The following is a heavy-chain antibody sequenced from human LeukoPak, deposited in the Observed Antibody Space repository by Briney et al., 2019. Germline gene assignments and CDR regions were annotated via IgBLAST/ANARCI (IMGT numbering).Heavy chain of an antibody. D-gene: IGHD3-10*01. Sequence: SLKVSCKACGCTFSCYAISWVRQAPGQGLEWMGRIIPIFGTANYAQKCQGRVTITADESTSTAYMELSSLRSEDTAVYYCATSPGWFGEFYYYGMDVWGQGTTVTVSS. V-gene: IGHV1-69*13. CDR1: GCTFSCYA. CDR2: IIPIFGTA. CDR3: ATSPGWFGEFYYYGMDV. J-gene: IGHJ6*02.